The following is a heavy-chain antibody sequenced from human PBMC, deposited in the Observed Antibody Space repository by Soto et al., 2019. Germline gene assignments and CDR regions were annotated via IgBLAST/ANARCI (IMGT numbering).Heavy chain of an antibody. V-gene: IGHV6-1*01. CDR2: TYYRSKWYN. CDR3: ARVVSIAAAGTYYYGMDV. Sequence: SPTLSLTCAISGDSVSSNSAAWNWIRQSPSRGLEWLGRTYYRSKWYNDYAVSVKSRITINPDTSKNQFSLQLNSVTPEDTAVYYCARVVSIAAAGTYYYGMDVWGQGTTVTVSS. CDR1: GDSVSSNSAA. J-gene: IGHJ6*02. D-gene: IGHD6-13*01.